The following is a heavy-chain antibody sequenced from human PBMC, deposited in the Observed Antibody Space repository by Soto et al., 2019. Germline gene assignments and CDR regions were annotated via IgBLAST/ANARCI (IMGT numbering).Heavy chain of an antibody. J-gene: IGHJ4*02. V-gene: IGHV1-69*13. CDR2: IIPIFGTA. CDR1: GGTFSSYA. D-gene: IGHD3-9*01. Sequence: SVKVSCKASGGTFSSYAISWVRQAPGQGLEWMGGIIPIFGTANYAQKFQGRVTITADESTSTAYMELSSLRSEDTAVYYCARVVTTKDYDILTGPRGDFDYWGQGTLVTVSS. CDR3: ARVVTTKDYDILTGPRGDFDY.